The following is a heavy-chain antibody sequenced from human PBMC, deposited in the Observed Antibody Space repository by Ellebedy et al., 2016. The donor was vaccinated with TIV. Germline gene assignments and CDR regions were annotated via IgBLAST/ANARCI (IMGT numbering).Heavy chain of an antibody. CDR2: IYYSGST. V-gene: IGHV4-59*01. Sequence: MPSETLSLTCTVSGGSISSYYWSWIRQPPGKGLEWIGYIYYSGSTNYNPSLKSRVTISVDTSKNQFSLKLSAVTAADTAVYYCARNRGYSSDYWGQGTLVTVSS. CDR3: ARNRGYSSDY. J-gene: IGHJ4*02. D-gene: IGHD5-18*01. CDR1: GGSISSYY.